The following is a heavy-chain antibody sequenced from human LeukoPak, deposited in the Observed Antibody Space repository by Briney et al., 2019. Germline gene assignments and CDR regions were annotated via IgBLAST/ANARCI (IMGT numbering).Heavy chain of an antibody. CDR1: GGSVSSGSYS. CDR3: ARLGYCSGGRCLNDY. J-gene: IGHJ4*02. Sequence: PSETLSLTCTVSGGSVSSGSYSWTWIRQPPGKGLEWIGYVYYSGSTNYNPSLKNRVTISVDTSKNQFSLKLSSVTAADTAVYYCARLGYCSGGRCLNDYWGQGTLVTVSS. CDR2: VYYSGST. D-gene: IGHD2-15*01. V-gene: IGHV4-61*01.